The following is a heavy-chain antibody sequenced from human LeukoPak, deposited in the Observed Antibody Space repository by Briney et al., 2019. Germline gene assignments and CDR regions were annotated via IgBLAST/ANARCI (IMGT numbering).Heavy chain of an antibody. D-gene: IGHD4-17*01. V-gene: IGHV3-74*01. CDR3: ARRGGLGYGDLDY. J-gene: IGHJ4*02. CDR2: ISGDGSGI. Sequence: PGGSLRLSCAASRFTFSSYWMHWVRQAPGKGLVWVSRISGDGSGITFADSVKGRFSISRDNAKNTLYLQMNSLRAEDTAIYYCARRGGLGYGDLDYWGQGTLVTVSS. CDR1: RFTFSSYW.